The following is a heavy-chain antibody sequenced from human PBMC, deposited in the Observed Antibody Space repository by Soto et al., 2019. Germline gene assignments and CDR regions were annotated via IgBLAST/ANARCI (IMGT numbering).Heavy chain of an antibody. Sequence: PGKGLEWIGYIYYSGSTYYNPSLKSRVTISVDTSKNQVSLKLRSVTDADTAVYSPARVGYSHGNGYNGFSIWGQGTMVTVS. D-gene: IGHD1-1*01. CDR2: IYYSGST. V-gene: IGHV4-31*02. CDR3: ARVGYSHGNGYNGFSI. J-gene: IGHJ3*02.